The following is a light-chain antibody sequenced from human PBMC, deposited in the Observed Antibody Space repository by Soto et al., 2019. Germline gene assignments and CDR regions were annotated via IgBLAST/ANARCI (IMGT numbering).Light chain of an antibody. CDR3: QQYGGSPLVT. V-gene: IGKV3-20*01. J-gene: IGKJ5*01. Sequence: EIVLTQSPGTLSLSPGERVTLSCRASQTFSSYLAWYQQKPGQAPRLLIFGASNRATGIPDRFSGSGSGTDFTLTISRLEPEDFAVYYCQQYGGSPLVTFGQGTRLEIK. CDR2: GAS. CDR1: QTFSSY.